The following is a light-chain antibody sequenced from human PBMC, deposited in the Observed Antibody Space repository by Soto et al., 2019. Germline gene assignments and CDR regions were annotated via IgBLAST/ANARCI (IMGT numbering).Light chain of an antibody. J-gene: IGKJ1*01. V-gene: IGKV1-39*01. Sequence: DIQIVQSPSSLSAYVGDRVTITCRTSQSISNSLHWYQQSPGRAPKLLIYAGSTLEGGVSSRFSGRWSCTDFTLTSSSLQPGDVATYYCQQGYISPPAFGQGSKVEIK. CDR1: QSISNS. CDR3: QQGYISPPA. CDR2: AGS.